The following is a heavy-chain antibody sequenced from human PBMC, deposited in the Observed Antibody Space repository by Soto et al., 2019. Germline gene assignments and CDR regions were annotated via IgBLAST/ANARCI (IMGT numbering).Heavy chain of an antibody. D-gene: IGHD1-26*01. J-gene: IGHJ4*02. CDR1: GFTFSNYW. CDR2: IKPDGSSP. CDR3: AREDSWGRDF. V-gene: IGHV3-74*01. Sequence: EVQLVESGGDVVQSGGSLRLSCAASGFTFSNYWMHWVRQAPGKGLVWVSRIKPDGSSPSYVDSVKGRFTIYRDNAKNTRYLQMNSLRVEDTAVYFCAREDSWGRDFWGQGTLVSVSS.